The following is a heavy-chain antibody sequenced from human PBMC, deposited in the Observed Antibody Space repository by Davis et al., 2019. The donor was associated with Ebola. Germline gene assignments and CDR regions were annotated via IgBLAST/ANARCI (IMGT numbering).Heavy chain of an antibody. CDR3: AKDGWIVIVPPPVPYYIDV. J-gene: IGHJ6*03. Sequence: PGGSLRLSCVASGFSFSSWPMHWVRQAPGKGLEWVALILPDGSREFYTDSVKGRFTVSRDNSKNTLHLQMNSLKPEDTAVYSCAKDGWIVIVPPPVPYYIDVWGRGTMVTVSS. CDR2: ILPDGSRE. V-gene: IGHV3-30*02. CDR1: GFSFSSWP. D-gene: IGHD2/OR15-2a*01.